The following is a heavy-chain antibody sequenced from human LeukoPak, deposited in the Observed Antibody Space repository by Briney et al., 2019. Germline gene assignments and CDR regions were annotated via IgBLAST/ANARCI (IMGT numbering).Heavy chain of an antibody. J-gene: IGHJ4*02. CDR3: ARGRYYYGSGSYYSDY. CDR2: INHSGST. V-gene: IGHV4-34*01. D-gene: IGHD3-10*01. Sequence: SETLSLTCAVYGGSFSGYYWSWIRQPPGKGLEWIGEINHSGSTNYNPSLKSRVTISVDTSKNQFSLKLSSVTAADTAVYHCARGRYYYGSGSYYSDYWGQGTLVTVSS. CDR1: GGSFSGYY.